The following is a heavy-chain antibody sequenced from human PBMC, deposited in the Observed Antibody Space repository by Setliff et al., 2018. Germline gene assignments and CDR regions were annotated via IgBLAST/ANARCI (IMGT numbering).Heavy chain of an antibody. Sequence: SETLSLTCTVSGGSVGNSHYYWSWIRQPAGKRLEWIGRIYTTWSTNYNPSLRSRVSISLDTSKSQFFLKLNSVTAADTAGYYWARGTGVYDYVWGSYRSLLSWYFDYWGQGTLVTVSS. CDR2: IYTTWST. CDR3: ARGTGVYDYVWGSYRSLLSWYFDY. CDR1: GGSVGNSHYY. J-gene: IGHJ4*02. V-gene: IGHV4-61*02. D-gene: IGHD3-16*02.